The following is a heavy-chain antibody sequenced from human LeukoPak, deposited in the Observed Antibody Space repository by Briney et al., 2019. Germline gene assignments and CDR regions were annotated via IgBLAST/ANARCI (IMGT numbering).Heavy chain of an antibody. D-gene: IGHD3/OR15-3a*01. CDR1: GFIFKKYW. CDR3: AKGIYRTAYSYYFDY. J-gene: IGHJ4*02. V-gene: IGHV3-23*01. CDR2: IVGAGDIT. Sequence: GGSLRLSCAASGFIFKKYWMSWVRQAPGKGLEWVSGIVGAGDITYYADSVKGRSTISRDNSKNTLYLQMNSLRPDDTAVYYCAKGIYRTAYSYYFDYWGQGSLVTVSS.